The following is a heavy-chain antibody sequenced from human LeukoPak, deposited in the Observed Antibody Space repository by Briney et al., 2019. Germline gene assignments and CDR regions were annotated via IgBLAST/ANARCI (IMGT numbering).Heavy chain of an antibody. CDR2: IRYDGSNK. V-gene: IGHV3-30*02. CDR3: AKGRETTVNPPFD. Sequence: QLGGSLRLSCAASGFTFSSYGTHWVRQAPGKGLEWVAFIRYDGSNKYYADSVKGRFTISRDNSKNTLYLQMNSLRAEDTAVYYCAKGRETTVNPPFDWGQGTLVTVSS. J-gene: IGHJ4*02. D-gene: IGHD4-17*01. CDR1: GFTFSSYG.